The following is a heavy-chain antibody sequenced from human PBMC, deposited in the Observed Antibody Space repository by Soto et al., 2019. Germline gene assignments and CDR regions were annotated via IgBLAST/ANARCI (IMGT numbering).Heavy chain of an antibody. CDR2: MSHDGSDK. CDR3: TKRRNVLRFLEWSSGMEV. V-gene: IGHV3-30*18. CDR1: GFTFSSYG. Sequence: GGSLRLSCAASGFTFSSYGMHWVRQAPGRGLEWVAFMSHDGSDKYYGDSVKGRFATSRDNSRNTVYLQMNSLRAEDTAVYYCTKRRNVLRFLEWSSGMEVWGQGTTVTVSS. D-gene: IGHD3-3*01. J-gene: IGHJ6*02.